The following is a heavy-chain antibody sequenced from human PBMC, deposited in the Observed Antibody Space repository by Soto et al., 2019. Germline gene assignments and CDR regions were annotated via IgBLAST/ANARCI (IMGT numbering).Heavy chain of an antibody. CDR2: IWYDGNNQ. J-gene: IGHJ6*02. D-gene: IGHD6-19*01. CDR3: ARGSGYYYYGMAV. CDR1: GFTFSSYG. V-gene: IGHV3-33*01. Sequence: QVQLVESGGGVVQPGRSLRLSCAASGFTFSSYGMHWVRQAPGKGLEWVALIWYDGNNQYYADSVKGRITISRDNXKNTLYLQMNSLRAEDTAVYYCARGSGYYYYGMAVWGQGTTVTVSS.